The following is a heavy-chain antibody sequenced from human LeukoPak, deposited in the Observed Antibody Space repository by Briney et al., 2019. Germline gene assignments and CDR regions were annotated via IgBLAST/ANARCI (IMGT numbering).Heavy chain of an antibody. J-gene: IGHJ6*03. D-gene: IGHD6-19*01. Sequence: SVKVSCKASGGTFSSYAISWVRQAPGQGLEWMGRIILIFGTADYAQKFQGRVTITTDESPSTAYMELSSLRSEDTAVYYCARDTPAVAGTRAMDVWGRGTTVTVSS. CDR1: GGTFSSYA. CDR2: IILIFGTA. CDR3: ARDTPAVAGTRAMDV. V-gene: IGHV1-69*05.